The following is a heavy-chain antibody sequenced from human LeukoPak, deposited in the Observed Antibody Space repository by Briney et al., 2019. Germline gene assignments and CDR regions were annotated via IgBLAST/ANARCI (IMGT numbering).Heavy chain of an antibody. CDR3: AKDLGFIAARRGDWFDP. CDR2: ISNDGSNK. V-gene: IGHV3-30-3*01. J-gene: IGHJ5*02. D-gene: IGHD6-6*01. CDR1: GFTFSTYT. Sequence: GGSLRLSCAASGFTFSTYTMHWVRQAPGKGLAWVAVISNDGSNKYYADSVKGRFTVSRDNSKNTLYLQMNSLRAEDTAVYYCAKDLGFIAARRGDWFDPWGQGTLDTVSS.